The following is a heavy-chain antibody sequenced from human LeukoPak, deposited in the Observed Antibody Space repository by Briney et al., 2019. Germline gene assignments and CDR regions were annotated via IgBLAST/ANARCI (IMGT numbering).Heavy chain of an antibody. Sequence: GGSLRLSCAASGFSLNGYWMHWVRQAAGEGLVWVARINSAGTTINYADSVKGRFTISRDNAGNALYLHMSSRRADDTAIYYCIREIQVRASASLGYWGQGTLVTVSS. CDR1: GFSLNGYW. V-gene: IGHV3-74*01. D-gene: IGHD2-2*01. J-gene: IGHJ4*01. CDR2: INSAGTTI. CDR3: IREIQVRASASLGY.